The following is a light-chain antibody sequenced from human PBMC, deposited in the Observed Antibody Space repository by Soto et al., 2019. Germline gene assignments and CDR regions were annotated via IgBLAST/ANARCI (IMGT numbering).Light chain of an antibody. V-gene: IGKV3-11*01. Sequence: EIVLTQSPATLSLSPGERATLSCWASQSVSNSLAWYQQRPGQSPRLLIYDVSTRATGIPARFGGSGSGTDFTLTIRSLETEDFEVYYCQQRTNWPLTFGGGTKVDI. CDR3: QQRTNWPLT. J-gene: IGKJ4*01. CDR1: QSVSNS. CDR2: DVS.